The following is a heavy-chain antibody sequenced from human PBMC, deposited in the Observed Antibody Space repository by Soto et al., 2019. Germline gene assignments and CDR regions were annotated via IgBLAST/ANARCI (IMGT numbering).Heavy chain of an antibody. Sequence: SETLSLTCTVSGGSISSGDYYWSWIRQPPGKGLEWIGYIYYSGSTYYNPSLKSRVTISVDTSKNQFSLKLSSVTAADTAVYYCARGVGYCSSTSCYGRFDPWGQGTLVTVSS. CDR3: ARGVGYCSSTSCYGRFDP. CDR1: GGSISSGDYY. J-gene: IGHJ5*02. CDR2: IYYSGST. V-gene: IGHV4-30-4*01. D-gene: IGHD2-2*03.